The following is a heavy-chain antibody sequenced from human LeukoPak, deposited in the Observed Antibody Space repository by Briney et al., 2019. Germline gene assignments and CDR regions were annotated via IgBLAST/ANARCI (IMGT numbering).Heavy chain of an antibody. J-gene: IGHJ4*02. CDR3: ARDVVAAAGTWDY. D-gene: IGHD6-13*01. CDR1: GGSISSGSYY. V-gene: IGHV4-61*02. Sequence: PSETLSLTCTVSGGSISSGSYYWSWIRQPAGKRLEWIGRIYTTGSTNYNPSLKSRVTISVDTSKNQFSLKLSSVTAADTAVYYCARDVVAAAGTWDYWGQGTLVTVSS. CDR2: IYTTGST.